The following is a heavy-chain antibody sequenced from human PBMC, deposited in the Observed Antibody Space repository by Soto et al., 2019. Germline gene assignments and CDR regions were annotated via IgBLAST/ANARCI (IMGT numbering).Heavy chain of an antibody. Sequence: GMHWLRDPPVKWLEWVALIWFDGSDKYYTESVKGRFTISRDNSKSTLYLQMNSLRAEDTAVYYCARLYCSASSCYSVGAFDIRGQGPMVTVSS. CDR1: G. D-gene: IGHD2-15*01. J-gene: IGHJ3*02. CDR3: ARLYCSASSCYSVGAFDI. V-gene: IGHV3-33*01. CDR2: IWFDGSDK.